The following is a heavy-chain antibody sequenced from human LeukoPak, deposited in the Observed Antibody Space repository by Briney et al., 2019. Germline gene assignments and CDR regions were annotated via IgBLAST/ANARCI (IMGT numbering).Heavy chain of an antibody. D-gene: IGHD3-10*01. CDR2: ISGQHGKT. CDR3: ARGGSGWFGALEFDY. CDR1: GYTFNTYG. V-gene: IGHV1-18*01. Sequence: ASVKVPCKASGYTFNTYGVIWVRQAPGKGFEWLGWISGQHGKTTHPQKFQDRVRMTTDTSTSTAYMELRSLTSDDTGVYFCARGGSGWFGALEFDYWGQGTLVTVSS. J-gene: IGHJ4*02.